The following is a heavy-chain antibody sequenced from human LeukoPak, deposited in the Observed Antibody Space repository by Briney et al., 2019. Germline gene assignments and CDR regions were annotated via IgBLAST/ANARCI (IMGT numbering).Heavy chain of an antibody. CDR2: ISGSGGST. Sequence: PGGSLRLSCAASGFTFSSYAMSWVRQAPGKGLEWVSAISGSGGSTYYADSVKGRFTISRDNSKNTLYLQMNSLRVEDTAVYYCAKVPLGSGSYFPYYYYMDVWGKGTTVTVSS. D-gene: IGHD1-26*01. V-gene: IGHV3-23*01. CDR1: GFTFSSYA. CDR3: AKVPLGSGSYFPYYYYMDV. J-gene: IGHJ6*03.